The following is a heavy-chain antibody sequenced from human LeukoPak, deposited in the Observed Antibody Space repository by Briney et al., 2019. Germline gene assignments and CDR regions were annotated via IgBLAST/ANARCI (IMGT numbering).Heavy chain of an antibody. D-gene: IGHD4-17*01. J-gene: IGHJ4*02. CDR1: GFTFSDHY. CDR3: VRADYGQGFDY. CDR2: SRNKADSYTT. Sequence: GGSLRLSCAVSGFTFSDHYLDWVRQAPGKGLEWVGRSRNKADSYTTEYAASVKGRLIISRDDSKNSLYLQINSLKTEDTAVYYCVRADYGQGFDYWGQGTLVTVSS. V-gene: IGHV3-72*01.